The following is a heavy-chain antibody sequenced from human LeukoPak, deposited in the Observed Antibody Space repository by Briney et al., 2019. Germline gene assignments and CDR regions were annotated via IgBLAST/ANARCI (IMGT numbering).Heavy chain of an antibody. CDR1: GYTFTGYY. CDR2: INPNSGGT. D-gene: IGHD6-13*01. V-gene: IGHV1-2*02. CDR3: ARDAGNIPRYYYYYMDV. Sequence: ASVKVSCKASGYTFTGYYMHWVRQAPGQGLEWMGWINPNSGGTNYAQKFQGRVTMTRDTSISTAYMELSRLRSDDTAVYYCARDAGNIPRYYYYYMDVWGKGTTVTVSS. J-gene: IGHJ6*03.